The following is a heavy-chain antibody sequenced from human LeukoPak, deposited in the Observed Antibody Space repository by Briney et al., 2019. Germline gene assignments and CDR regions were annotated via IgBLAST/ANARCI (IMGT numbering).Heavy chain of an antibody. J-gene: IGHJ4*02. V-gene: IGHV1-18*01. CDR3: ARDNFRSAAGRVGFDY. CDR1: GYTFTSYG. CDR2: ISAYNGNT. Sequence: APVKLSCKASGYTFTSYGIRWVRQAPGQGLEWMGWISAYNGNTNYAQKLQGRVTMTTDTSTSTAYMELRSLRSDDTAVYYCARDNFRSAAGRVGFDYWGQGTLVTVSS. D-gene: IGHD6-13*01.